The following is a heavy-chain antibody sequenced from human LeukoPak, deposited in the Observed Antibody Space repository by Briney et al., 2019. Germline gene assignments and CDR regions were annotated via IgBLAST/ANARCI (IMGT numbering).Heavy chain of an antibody. V-gene: IGHV3-9*01. J-gene: IGHJ4*02. CDR2: ISWNSGSI. D-gene: IGHD1-26*01. CDR3: AGAGDY. CDR1: GFTFDDYA. Sequence: PGGSLRLSCAASGFTFDDYAMHWVRQAPGKGLEWVSGISWNSGSIGYADSVKGRFTISRDNAKNSLYLQMNSLRDEDTAVYCCAGAGDYWGQGTLVTVSS.